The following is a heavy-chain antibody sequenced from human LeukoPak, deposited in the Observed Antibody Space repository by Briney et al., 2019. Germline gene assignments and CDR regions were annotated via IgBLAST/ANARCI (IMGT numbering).Heavy chain of an antibody. CDR2: IEGDGSGT. V-gene: IGHV3-23*03. CDR1: GFTLRNYA. J-gene: IGHJ4*02. Sequence: PGGSLRLSCGASGFTLRNYAMTWVRQAPGKGLEWVSSIEGDGSGTYYTDSARGRFIVSRDNSKNTLYLQMNSLRAEDTAVYYCARGPSGYHNTGGQGTLVTVSS. CDR3: ARGPSGYHNT. D-gene: IGHD5-12*01.